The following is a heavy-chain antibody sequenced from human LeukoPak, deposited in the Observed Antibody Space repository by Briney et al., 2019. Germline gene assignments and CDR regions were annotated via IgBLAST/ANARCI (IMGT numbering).Heavy chain of an antibody. Sequence: GGSLRLSCAASGFTFSSYAMSWVRQAPGKGLEWVSAISGSGRSTYYADSVKGRFTISRDNPKNTLYLQMDSLRAEDTAVYYCAKAYGDYPMWAFDIWGQGTMVTVSS. D-gene: IGHD4-17*01. CDR3: AKAYGDYPMWAFDI. V-gene: IGHV3-23*01. CDR2: ISGSGRST. CDR1: GFTFSSYA. J-gene: IGHJ3*02.